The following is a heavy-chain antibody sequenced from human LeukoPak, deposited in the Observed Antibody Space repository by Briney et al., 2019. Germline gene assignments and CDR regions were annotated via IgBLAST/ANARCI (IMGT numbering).Heavy chain of an antibody. Sequence: PSQTLSLTRTVSGGSISSGGYYWSWIRQPPGKGLEWIGYIYHSGSTYYNPSLKSRVTISVDRSKNQFSLKLSSVTAADTAVYYCARVCPRIGYCSSTMDVWGKGTTVTVSS. V-gene: IGHV4-30-2*01. CDR3: ARVCPRIGYCSSTMDV. D-gene: IGHD2-2*01. CDR1: GGSISSGGYY. CDR2: IYHSGST. J-gene: IGHJ6*03.